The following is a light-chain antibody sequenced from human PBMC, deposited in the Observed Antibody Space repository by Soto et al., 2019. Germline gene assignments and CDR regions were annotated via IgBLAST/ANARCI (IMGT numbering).Light chain of an antibody. CDR2: AAS. Sequence: DIQMTQSPSSVSASVGDGVTITCRASQGISTNLAWYQQKPGKAPKLLIYAASSLQSGVPPRFSGSGSGTDFTLTISSLQPEDFAIYYCLQANRVPLSFGQGTRLEIK. CDR3: LQANRVPLS. J-gene: IGKJ5*01. CDR1: QGISTN. V-gene: IGKV1-12*01.